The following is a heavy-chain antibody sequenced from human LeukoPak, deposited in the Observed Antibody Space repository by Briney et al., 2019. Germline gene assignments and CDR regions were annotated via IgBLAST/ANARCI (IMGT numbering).Heavy chain of an antibody. Sequence: ASVKVSCNASGYTFTSYGISWVRQAPGQGLEWMGWISAYNGNTNYAQKLQGRVTMTTDTSTSTAYMELRSLRSDDTAVYYCARARHYSYYYYYYMDVWGKGTTVTVSS. CDR1: GYTFTSYG. V-gene: IGHV1-18*01. CDR3: ARARHYSYYYYYYMDV. J-gene: IGHJ6*03. CDR2: ISAYNGNT. D-gene: IGHD3-10*01.